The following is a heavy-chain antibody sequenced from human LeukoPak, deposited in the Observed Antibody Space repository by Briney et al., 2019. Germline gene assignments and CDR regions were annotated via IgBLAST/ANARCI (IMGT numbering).Heavy chain of an antibody. J-gene: IGHJ4*02. Sequence: SETLSLTCAVSGGSISSSNWWSWVRQPPGKGLEWIGYIYYSGSTNYNPSLKSRVTISVDTSKNQFSLKLSSVTAADTAVYYCARLYSSSWSLGYWGQGTLVTVSS. CDR2: IYYSGST. V-gene: IGHV4-4*02. CDR3: ARLYSSSWSLGY. CDR1: GGSISSSNW. D-gene: IGHD6-13*01.